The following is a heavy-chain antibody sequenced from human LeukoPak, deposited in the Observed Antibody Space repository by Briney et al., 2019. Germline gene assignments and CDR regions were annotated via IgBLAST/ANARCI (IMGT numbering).Heavy chain of an antibody. D-gene: IGHD3-22*01. Sequence: ASVKVSCKASGYTFTGYYMHWVRQAPGQGLEWMGRINPNSGDTNYAQKFQGRVTMTRDTSISTAYMELSRLRSDDAAVYYCARDRNTMILIDWGQGTLVTVSS. V-gene: IGHV1-2*06. CDR3: ARDRNTMILID. J-gene: IGHJ4*02. CDR1: GYTFTGYY. CDR2: INPNSGDT.